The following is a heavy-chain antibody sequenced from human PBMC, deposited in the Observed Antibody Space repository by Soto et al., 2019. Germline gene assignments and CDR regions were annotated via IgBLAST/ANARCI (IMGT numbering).Heavy chain of an antibody. J-gene: IGHJ5*02. CDR1: GYTFVSYG. D-gene: IGHD3-22*01. CDR2: ISPYNGNT. CDR3: AREQKFFASGGYYDH. Sequence: QIQLVQSAAEVKKPGASVKVSCKTSGYTFVSYGISWVRQAPGQGLEWMGWISPYNGNTNFAQRFRGRVTLTTDTSTDIVYTDLGSLKSDDTAVYYCAREQKFFASGGYYDHWGQGTLVTVSS. V-gene: IGHV1-18*04.